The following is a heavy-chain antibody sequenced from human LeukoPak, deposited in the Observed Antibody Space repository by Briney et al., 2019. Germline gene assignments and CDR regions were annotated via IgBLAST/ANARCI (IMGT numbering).Heavy chain of an antibody. CDR1: GYTFTSYH. CDR3: AKLTQKGYSYIS. V-gene: IGHV1-46*01. D-gene: IGHD5-18*01. Sequence: ASVKVSCKASGYTFTSYHMHWVRQAPGQGLEWMGIINPSGGSTSYAQKFQGRVTMTRDTSTSTVYMELSSLRSEDTAVYYCAKLTQKGYSYISWGQGTLVTVSS. J-gene: IGHJ4*02. CDR2: INPSGGST.